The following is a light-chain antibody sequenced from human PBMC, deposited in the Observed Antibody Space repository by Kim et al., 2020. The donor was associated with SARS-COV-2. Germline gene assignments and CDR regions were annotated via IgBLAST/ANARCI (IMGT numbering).Light chain of an antibody. V-gene: IGKV3-11*01. CDR3: QQRSNWPLT. Sequence: PEEGATRSCRDSQGVSSYLACYQQKPGQAPRLLIYDASNRATGIPARFSGSGSGTDFTLTISSLEPEDFAVYYCQQRSNWPLTFGGGTKVDIK. CDR2: DAS. CDR1: QGVSSY. J-gene: IGKJ4*01.